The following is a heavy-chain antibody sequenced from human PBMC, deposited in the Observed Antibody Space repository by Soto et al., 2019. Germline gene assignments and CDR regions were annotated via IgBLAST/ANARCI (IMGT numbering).Heavy chain of an antibody. CDR1: GFTFTAFA. J-gene: IGHJ4*02. Sequence: GGSLRLSCAASGFTFTAFAVHWVRQAPGKGLEWVGVISYDGRQSRYADSVKGRLTLSRDDSKNTVFLQMNSLTTEDTAIYYWGKDGFFDSYYFDYRGQGTRVTVSS. V-gene: IGHV3-30*04. CDR3: GKDGFFDSYYFDY. CDR2: ISYDGRQS. D-gene: IGHD3-9*01.